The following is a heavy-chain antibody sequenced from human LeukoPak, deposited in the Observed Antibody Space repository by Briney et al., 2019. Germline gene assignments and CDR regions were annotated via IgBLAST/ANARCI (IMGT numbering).Heavy chain of an antibody. D-gene: IGHD3-3*01. J-gene: IGHJ6*03. CDR1: GGTFNNYA. CDR3: ARGPSVVPGGGRSRYYSYYMDD. Sequence: SVKVSCKAPGGTFNNYAISWVRQAPGQGLEWMVGIVPTVGTAYYAQKFQGRVTITADESTKTAYMEVHRLRSEDTAIYYCARGPSVVPGGGRSRYYSYYMDDWGNGSRLSVSS. CDR2: IVPTVGTA. V-gene: IGHV1-69*13.